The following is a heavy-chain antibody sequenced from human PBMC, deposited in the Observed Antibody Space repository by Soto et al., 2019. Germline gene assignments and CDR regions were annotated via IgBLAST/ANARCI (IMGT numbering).Heavy chain of an antibody. Sequence: GGSLRLSCAASGFTFSSYGMHWVRQAPGKGLEWVAVIWYDGSNKYYADSVKGRFTISRDNSKNTLYLQMNSLRAEDTAVYYCARERQWLTRGMAFDIWGQGTLVTVSS. CDR3: ARERQWLTRGMAFDI. CDR2: IWYDGSNK. CDR1: GFTFSSYG. V-gene: IGHV3-33*01. J-gene: IGHJ4*02. D-gene: IGHD6-19*01.